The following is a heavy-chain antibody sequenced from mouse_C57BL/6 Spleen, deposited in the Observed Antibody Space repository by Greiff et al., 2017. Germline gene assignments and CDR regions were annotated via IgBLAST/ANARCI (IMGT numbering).Heavy chain of an antibody. CDR3: ITTVVARGDY. V-gene: IGHV14-4*01. CDR2: IDPENGDT. Sequence: VQLQQSGAELVRPGASVKLSCTASGFNIKDDYMHWVKQRPEQGLEWIGWIDPENGDTEYAAKFQGKATITADTASNTAYLQRSSLTSEDTAVYYCITTVVARGDYWGQGTTLTVSS. CDR1: GFNIKDDY. J-gene: IGHJ2*01. D-gene: IGHD1-1*01.